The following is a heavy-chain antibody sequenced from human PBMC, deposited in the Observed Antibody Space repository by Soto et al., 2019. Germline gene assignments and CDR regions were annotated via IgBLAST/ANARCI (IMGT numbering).Heavy chain of an antibody. CDR1: GFTFSSYD. J-gene: IGHJ6*02. CDR3: ARGTVAARPYYYYYGMDV. D-gene: IGHD6-6*01. CDR2: IGTAGDT. V-gene: IGHV3-13*01. Sequence: GGSLRLSCAASGFTFSSYDMHWVRQATGKGLEWVSAIGTAGDTYYSGSVKGRFTISRENAKNSLYLQMNSLRAEDTAVYYCARGTVAARPYYYYYGMDVWGQGTTVTVSS.